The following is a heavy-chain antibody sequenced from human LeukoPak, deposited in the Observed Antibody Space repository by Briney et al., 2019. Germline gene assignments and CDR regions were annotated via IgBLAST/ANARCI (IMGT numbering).Heavy chain of an antibody. CDR2: ISSNGGST. D-gene: IGHD6-6*01. J-gene: IGHJ4*02. CDR3: ARVVAALLDY. V-gene: IGHV3-64*01. Sequence: GGSLRLSCAASGFTFSSHAMHWVRQAPGKGLEYVSAISSNGGSTYYANSVKGRFTISRDNSKNTLYLQMGSLRAEDMAVYYCARVVAALLDYWGQGTLVTVSS. CDR1: GFTFSSHA.